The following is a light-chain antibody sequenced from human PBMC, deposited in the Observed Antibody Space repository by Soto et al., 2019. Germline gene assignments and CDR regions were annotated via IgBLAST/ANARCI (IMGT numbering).Light chain of an antibody. V-gene: IGLV1-40*01. Sequence: QSVLTQPPSVSGAPGQRVTISFTGSGSTFGAGSDVHWYQQVPGTAPKLLISYNTNRPSGVPDRFSGSKSGTSASLAISGLQAEDEADYYCQCYDSSLTVLFGGGTQLTVL. J-gene: IGLJ2*01. CDR2: YNT. CDR1: GSTFGAGSD. CDR3: QCYDSSLTVL.